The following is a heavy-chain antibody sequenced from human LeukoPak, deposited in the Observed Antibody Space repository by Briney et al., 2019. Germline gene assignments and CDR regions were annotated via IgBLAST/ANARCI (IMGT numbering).Heavy chain of an antibody. Sequence: GGSLRLSCAASGFTFSSYGMHWVRQAPGKGLEWVAVISYDGSNKYYADSVKGRFTISRDNSKNTLYLQMNSLRAEDTAVYYCASGISDDSRNKWGQGTLVTVSS. J-gene: IGHJ4*02. CDR2: ISYDGSNK. CDR1: GFTFSSYG. CDR3: ASGISDDSRNK. V-gene: IGHV3-30*03. D-gene: IGHD3-22*01.